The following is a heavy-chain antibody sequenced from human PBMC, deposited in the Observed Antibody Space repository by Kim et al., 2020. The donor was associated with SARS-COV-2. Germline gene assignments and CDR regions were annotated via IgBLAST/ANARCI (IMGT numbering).Heavy chain of an antibody. J-gene: IGHJ3*01. CDR3: ANYDHETLVAFAV. CDR1: GDSISRYY. V-gene: IGHV4-59*13. CDR2: FYYDGTS. D-gene: IGHD3-22*01. Sequence: SETLSLTCTVSGDSISRYYWSWIRQSAERGLEWMGYFYYDGTSNYNPSLKSRVTMSLDTSEKQFSLKLTSVTAADTAIYYCANYDHETLVAFAVWGQGTMVTVS.